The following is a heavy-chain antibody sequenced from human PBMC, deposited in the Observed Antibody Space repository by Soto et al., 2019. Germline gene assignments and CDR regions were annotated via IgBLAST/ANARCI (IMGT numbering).Heavy chain of an antibody. V-gene: IGHV1-69*06. CDR2: IIPMFGAA. CDR1: GATFSGFA. J-gene: IGHJ2*01. CDR3: ARDATGSFGYFDL. Sequence: QVQLVQSGAEVKKPGSSVKDSCEASGATFSGFAINWLRQAPGQGPEWMGGIIPMFGAADYAQKFQGRLTITADKSTTTVFMELSRLRSDDTAVYYCARDATGSFGYFDLWGRGTLVTVSS.